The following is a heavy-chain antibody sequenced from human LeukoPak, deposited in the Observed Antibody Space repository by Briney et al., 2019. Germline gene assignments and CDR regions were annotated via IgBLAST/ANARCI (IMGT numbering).Heavy chain of an antibody. D-gene: IGHD5-18*01. CDR3: ARGRYNYGYIYDY. V-gene: IGHV3-21*01. CDR2: ISTSSIYI. CDR1: GFTFSTYT. Sequence: PGGSLRLSCAASGFTFSTYTMNWVRQAPGKGLEWVSSISTSSIYIYYADSLKGRFTISRDNAKNSLYLQMNSLRAEDTAVYYCARGRYNYGYIYDYWGQGTLVTVSS. J-gene: IGHJ4*02.